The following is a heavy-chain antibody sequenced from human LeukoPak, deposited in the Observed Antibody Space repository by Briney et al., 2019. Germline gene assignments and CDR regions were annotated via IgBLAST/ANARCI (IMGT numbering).Heavy chain of an antibody. V-gene: IGHV4-4*02. CDR1: GGSIRSSHW. CDR3: ARLRFLEWLPHPFDY. J-gene: IGHJ4*02. Sequence: PSETLSLTCAVSGGSIRSSHWWTWVRQSPGKGLEWIGSIYYSGSTYYNPSLKSRVTISVDTSKNQFSLKLSSVTAADTAVYYCARLRFLEWLPHPFDYWGQGTLVTVSS. CDR2: IYYSGST. D-gene: IGHD3-3*01.